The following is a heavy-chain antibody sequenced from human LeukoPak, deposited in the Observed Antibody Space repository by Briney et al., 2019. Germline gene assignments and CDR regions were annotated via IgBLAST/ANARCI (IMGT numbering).Heavy chain of an antibody. CDR1: GYSFTNYW. CDR3: ARSYSSSWYGFDP. CDR2: IYPGDSDT. J-gene: IGHJ5*02. V-gene: IGHV5-51*01. Sequence: GESLKISCKGSGYSFTNYWIGWVRQMPGKGLEWMWIIYPGDSDTRYSPSSQGQVTISADKSISTAYLQWSSLKASDTAMYYCARSYSSSWYGFDPWGQGTLVTVSS. D-gene: IGHD6-13*01.